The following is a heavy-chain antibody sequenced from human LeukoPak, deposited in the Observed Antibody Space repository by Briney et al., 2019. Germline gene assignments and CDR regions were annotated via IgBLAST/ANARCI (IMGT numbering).Heavy chain of an antibody. J-gene: IGHJ4*02. Sequence: ASVKVSCTASGYTFTSYDINWVRQATGQGLEWMGWMNPNSGNTGYAQKFQGRVTMTRNTSISTAYMELSSLRSEDTAVYYCASRWFGEFTAGFDYWGQGTLVTVSS. CDR1: GYTFTSYD. CDR3: ASRWFGEFTAGFDY. D-gene: IGHD3-10*01. V-gene: IGHV1-8*01. CDR2: MNPNSGNT.